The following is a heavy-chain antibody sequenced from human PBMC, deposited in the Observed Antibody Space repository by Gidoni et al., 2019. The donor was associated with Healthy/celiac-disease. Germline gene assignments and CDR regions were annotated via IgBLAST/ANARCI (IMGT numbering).Heavy chain of an antibody. Sequence: QVQLVQSGAEVKKPGASVKVSCKASGYTFTSYDINWVRQATGQGLEWMGWMNPNSGNTGYAQKFPGRVTMTSNTSISTAYMELSSLRSEDTAVYYCASGSRDYYDSSGPPDYWGQGPLVTVSS. CDR2: MNPNSGNT. D-gene: IGHD3-22*01. V-gene: IGHV1-8*01. J-gene: IGHJ4*02. CDR1: GYTFTSYD. CDR3: ASGSRDYYDSSGPPDY.